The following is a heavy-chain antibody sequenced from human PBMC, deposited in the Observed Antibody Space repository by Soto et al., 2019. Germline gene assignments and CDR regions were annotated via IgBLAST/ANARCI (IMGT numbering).Heavy chain of an antibody. Sequence: SETLSLTCAVYGGSFSGYYWSWIRQPPGKGLEWIGEINHSGSTNYNPSLKSRVTISVDTSKNQFSLKLSSVTAADTAVYYCARGLRYSSGDDYWGQGTLVTVSS. CDR1: GGSFSGYY. J-gene: IGHJ4*02. V-gene: IGHV4-34*01. CDR3: ARGLRYSSGDDY. CDR2: INHSGST. D-gene: IGHD6-19*01.